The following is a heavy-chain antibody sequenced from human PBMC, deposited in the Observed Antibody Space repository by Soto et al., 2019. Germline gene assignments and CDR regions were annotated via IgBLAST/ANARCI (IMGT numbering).Heavy chain of an antibody. D-gene: IGHD2-2*01. V-gene: IGHV1-58*01. CDR1: GFTFTSSA. CDR3: AALGVVVPAATWGAAAEVQV. Sequence: SVKVSCKASGFTFTSSAVQWVRQARGQRLEWIGWIVVGSGNTNYAQKFQERVTITRDMSTSTAYMELSSLRSEDTAVYYCAALGVVVPAATWGAAAEVQVWGQGTMVTVS. J-gene: IGHJ3*01. CDR2: IVVGSGNT.